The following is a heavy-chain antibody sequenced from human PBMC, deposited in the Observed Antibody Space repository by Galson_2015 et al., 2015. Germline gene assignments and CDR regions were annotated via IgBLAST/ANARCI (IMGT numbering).Heavy chain of an antibody. J-gene: IGHJ6*02. CDR2: ISWNSGSI. CDR3: AKDIGEWGGNTDSYYGMDV. CDR1: GFTFDDYA. D-gene: IGHD4-23*01. V-gene: IGHV3-9*01. Sequence: SLRLSCAASGFTFDDYAMHWVRQAPGKGLEWVSGISWNSGSIGYADSVKGRFTISRDNAKSSLYLQMNSLRAEDTALYYCAKDIGEWGGNTDSYYGMDVWGQGTTVTVSS.